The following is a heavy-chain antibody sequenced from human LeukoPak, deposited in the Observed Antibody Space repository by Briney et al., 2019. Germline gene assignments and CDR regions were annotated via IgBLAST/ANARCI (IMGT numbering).Heavy chain of an antibody. Sequence: ASVKVSCKASGYTFTGYYMHWVRQAPGHGLEWMGWINPNSGGTNYAQKFQGRVTMTRDTSISTAYMELSRLRSDDTAVYYRARNGGDYEEGFDYWGQGTLVTVSS. CDR1: GYTFTGYY. V-gene: IGHV1-2*02. J-gene: IGHJ4*02. CDR3: ARNGGDYEEGFDY. CDR2: INPNSGGT. D-gene: IGHD2-21*02.